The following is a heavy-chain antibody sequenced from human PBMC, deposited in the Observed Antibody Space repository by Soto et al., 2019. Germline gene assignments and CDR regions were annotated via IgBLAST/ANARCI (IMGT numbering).Heavy chain of an antibody. D-gene: IGHD5-18*01. Sequence: QVQLVQSGAEVKKPGSSVKVSCKASGGTFSSYAISWVRQAPGQGLEWMGGIIPIFGTAHYAQKFQGRVTITADESTSTAYMERSSLRSEDTAVYYCARETSGYSYWYDIWGQGTMVTVSS. CDR3: ARETSGYSYWYDI. CDR1: GGTFSSYA. J-gene: IGHJ3*02. V-gene: IGHV1-69*01. CDR2: IIPIFGTA.